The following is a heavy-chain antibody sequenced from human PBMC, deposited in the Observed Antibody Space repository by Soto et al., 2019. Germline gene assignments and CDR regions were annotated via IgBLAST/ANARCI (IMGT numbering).Heavy chain of an antibody. Sequence: SVKVSCKASGGTFSSYAISWVRQAPGQGLEWMGGIIPIFGTANYAQKFQGRVTITADESTSTAYMELSSLRSEDTAVYYCASSREDIVVVVAATQYGMDVCGQGTTVTVS. CDR1: GGTFSSYA. V-gene: IGHV1-69*13. CDR2: IIPIFGTA. CDR3: ASSREDIVVVVAATQYGMDV. J-gene: IGHJ6*02. D-gene: IGHD2-15*01.